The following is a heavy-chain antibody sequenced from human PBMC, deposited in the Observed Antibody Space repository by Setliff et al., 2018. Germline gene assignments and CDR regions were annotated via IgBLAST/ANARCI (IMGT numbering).Heavy chain of an antibody. Sequence: LSLTCAVYGGSFSGHHWCWIRQPPWKGLEWIGEINHSGSANYNPSLRSRVTMSVDTSKSHFSLTLRSLTAADTAVYYCARMAVRVASRPSSPLDYYYYMDLWGKGATVTVSS. J-gene: IGHJ6*03. V-gene: IGHV4-34*01. CDR2: INHSGSA. D-gene: IGHD6-6*01. CDR1: GGSFSGHH. CDR3: ARMAVRVASRPSSPLDYYYYMDL.